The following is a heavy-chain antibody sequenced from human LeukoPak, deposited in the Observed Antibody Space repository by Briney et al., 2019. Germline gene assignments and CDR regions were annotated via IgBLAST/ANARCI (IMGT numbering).Heavy chain of an antibody. CDR2: IRYDGSNK. Sequence: GGSLRLSCAASGFTFSSYGMHWVRQAPGKGLEWVAFIRYDGSNKYYADSVKGRFTISRDNSKNTLYLQMNSLRAEDTATYYCAKDICGGDCYPHGGYWGQGTLVTVSS. CDR1: GFTFSSYG. J-gene: IGHJ4*02. D-gene: IGHD2-21*01. V-gene: IGHV3-30*02. CDR3: AKDICGGDCYPHGGY.